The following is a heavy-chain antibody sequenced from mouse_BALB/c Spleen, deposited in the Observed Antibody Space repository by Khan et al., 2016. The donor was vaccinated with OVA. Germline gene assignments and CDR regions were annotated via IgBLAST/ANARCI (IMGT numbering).Heavy chain of an antibody. J-gene: IGHJ3*01. Sequence: QVQLQQSGPELVKPGASVKMSCKASGYIFTDYVINWVKQRTGQGLEWIGEIYPGSGSTYYNEKFKGKATLTADKSSNTAYMQLSNLTSEDSTVYFCAKNYGSWFAYWGQGALVTVSA. CDR3: AKNYGSWFAY. D-gene: IGHD1-1*02. CDR1: GYIFTDYV. CDR2: IYPGSGST. V-gene: IGHV1-77*01.